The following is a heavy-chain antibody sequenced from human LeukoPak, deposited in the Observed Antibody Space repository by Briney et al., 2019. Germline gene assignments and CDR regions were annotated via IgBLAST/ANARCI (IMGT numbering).Heavy chain of an antibody. CDR2: ISFDGTHD. Sequence: GGSLRLSCAASGFTFSTFAMIWVRQAPGKGLEWVAVISFDGTHDFYADSVKGRFTISRDNSKNTLYLQMNSLRADDTAVYYCARARATVTRISSFDIWGQGTMVTVSS. CDR3: ARARATVTRISSFDI. V-gene: IGHV3-30*04. D-gene: IGHD4-17*01. CDR1: GFTFSTFA. J-gene: IGHJ3*02.